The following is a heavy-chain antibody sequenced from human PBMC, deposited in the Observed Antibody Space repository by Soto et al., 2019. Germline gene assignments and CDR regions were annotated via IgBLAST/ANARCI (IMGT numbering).Heavy chain of an antibody. D-gene: IGHD6-19*01. J-gene: IGHJ4*02. Sequence: QVQLVESGGGVVQPGRSLRLSCAASGFTFSSYAMHWVRQAPGKGLEWVAVISYDGSNKYYADSVKGRFTISRDNSKNTLDLQMKSLRDEDTAVYYCARELERYSSGWYAGIDYWGQGTLVTVSS. CDR3: ARELERYSSGWYAGIDY. CDR1: GFTFSSYA. CDR2: ISYDGSNK. V-gene: IGHV3-30-3*01.